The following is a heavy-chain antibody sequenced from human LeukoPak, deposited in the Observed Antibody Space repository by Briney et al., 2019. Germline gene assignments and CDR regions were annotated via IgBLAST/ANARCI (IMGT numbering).Heavy chain of an antibody. CDR3: AKGFRVVVPAAPPGLDY. V-gene: IGHV3-30*18. CDR1: GFTFSSYG. CDR2: ISYDGSNK. Sequence: PGRSLRLSCAASGFTFSSYGMHWVRQAPGKGLGWVAVISYDGSNKYYADSVKGRFTISRDNSKNTLYLQMNSLRAEDTAVYYCAKGFRVVVPAAPPGLDYWGQGTLVTVSS. J-gene: IGHJ4*02. D-gene: IGHD2-2*01.